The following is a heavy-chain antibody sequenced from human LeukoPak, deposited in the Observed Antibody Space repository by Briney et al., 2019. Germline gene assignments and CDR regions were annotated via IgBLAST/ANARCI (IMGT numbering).Heavy chain of an antibody. J-gene: IGHJ3*02. Sequence: GGSLRLSCAASGFTFSSYSMNWVRQAPGKGLEWVSYISSSSSTIYYADSVKGRFTISRDNAKNSLYLQMNSLRAEDTAVYYCARDLFASTVMWAFDIWGQGTMVTVSS. CDR2: ISSSSSTI. D-gene: IGHD2-21*01. CDR3: ARDLFASTVMWAFDI. CDR1: GFTFSSYS. V-gene: IGHV3-48*01.